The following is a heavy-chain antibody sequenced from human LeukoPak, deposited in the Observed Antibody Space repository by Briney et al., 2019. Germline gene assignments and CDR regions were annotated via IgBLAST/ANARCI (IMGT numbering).Heavy chain of an antibody. D-gene: IGHD1-1*01. Sequence: PGGSLRLSCAASGFTFSDYYMSWIRLAPGKGLEWVSYIPNTSSYTSYADSVKGRFTISRDNAKNSLYLQMNSLRAEDTAVYYCARAANTATGTPTMAIDYWGQGTLVTVSS. CDR2: IPNTSSYT. V-gene: IGHV3-11*05. CDR3: ARAANTATGTPTMAIDY. J-gene: IGHJ4*02. CDR1: GFTFSDYY.